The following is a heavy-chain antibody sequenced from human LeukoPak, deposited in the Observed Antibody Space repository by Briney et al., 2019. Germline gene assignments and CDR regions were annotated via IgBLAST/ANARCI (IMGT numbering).Heavy chain of an antibody. CDR1: GFAVSNNY. D-gene: IGHD3-22*01. V-gene: IGHV3-66*02. J-gene: IGHJ5*02. Sequence: GGSLRLSCAASGFAVSNNYMSWVRQAPGKGREWVAVIYDGGHTDYADSVKGRFTISRDSSKNTLYLQMNSLRPEDTAEYYCACARCDTCGYGSWGQGTLVTVSS. CDR2: IYDGGHT. CDR3: ACARCDTCGYGS.